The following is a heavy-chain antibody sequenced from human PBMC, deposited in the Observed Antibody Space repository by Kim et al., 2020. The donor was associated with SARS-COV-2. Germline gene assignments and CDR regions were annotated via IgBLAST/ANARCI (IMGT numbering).Heavy chain of an antibody. CDR1: GFTFGNYA. V-gene: IGHV3-9*01. CDR2: ISWNSGSI. Sequence: GGSLRLSCAASGFTFGNYAMHWVRQAPGKGLEWVSGISWNSGSIGYADSVKGRFTISRDNAKNSLYLQMNSLRAEDTALYYCAKDSRAMVREDFDYWGQGTLVTVSS. D-gene: IGHD3-10*01. J-gene: IGHJ4*02. CDR3: AKDSRAMVREDFDY.